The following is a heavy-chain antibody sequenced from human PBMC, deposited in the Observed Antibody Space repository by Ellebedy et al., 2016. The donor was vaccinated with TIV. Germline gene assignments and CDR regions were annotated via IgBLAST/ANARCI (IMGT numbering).Heavy chain of an antibody. CDR1: GFTFSNYA. CDR2: IGGSGAGT. J-gene: IGHJ4*02. V-gene: IGHV3-23*01. Sequence: GGSLRLXXAASGFTFSNYAMSWVRQAPGKGLEWVSTIGGSGAGTYYADSVKGRFTISRDNAKNTLYLQMNSLRGEDTAVYYCVRGTVAAPGTDYWGQGTLVTVSS. CDR3: VRGTVAAPGTDY. D-gene: IGHD6-13*01.